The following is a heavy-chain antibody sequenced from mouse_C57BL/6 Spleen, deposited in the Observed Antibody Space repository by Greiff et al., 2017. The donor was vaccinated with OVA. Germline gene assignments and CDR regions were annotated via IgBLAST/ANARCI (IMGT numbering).Heavy chain of an antibody. J-gene: IGHJ2*01. CDR1: GYTFTSYW. CDR2: IDPSDSYT. Sequence: VKLQQPGAELVMPGASVKLSCKASGYTFTSYWMHWVKQRPGQGLEWIGEIDPSDSYTNYNQKFKGKSTLTVDKSSSTAYMQLSSLTSEDSAVYYCARGYGYGNYGADYWGKGTTLTVSS. V-gene: IGHV1-69*01. CDR3: ARGYGYGNYGADY. D-gene: IGHD2-1*01.